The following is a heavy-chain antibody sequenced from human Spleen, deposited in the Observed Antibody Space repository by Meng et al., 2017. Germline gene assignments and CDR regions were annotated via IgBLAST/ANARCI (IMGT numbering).Heavy chain of an antibody. CDR3: ARARSRSAAAGSYYFDY. CDR2: IYHSGST. CDR1: GYSISSGNY. V-gene: IGHV4-38-2*02. D-gene: IGHD6-13*01. J-gene: IGHJ4*02. Sequence: SETLSLTCTVSGYSISSGNYWGWIRQPPGKGLEWIGNIYHSGSTYYNPSLKSRVTISVDTSKNQFSLKLSSVTAADTAVYYCARARSRSAAAGSYYFDYWGQGTLVTVSS.